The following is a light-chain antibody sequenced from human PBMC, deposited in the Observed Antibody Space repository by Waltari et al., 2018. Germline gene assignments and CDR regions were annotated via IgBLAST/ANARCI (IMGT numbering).Light chain of an antibody. CDR2: DVY. CDR1: SRPVGNYNY. V-gene: IGLV2-11*01. Sequence: QSALTQPRSVSGSPGQSVTLPCTATSRPVGNYNYFSWYHQYPGKAPKLMIADVYKRPSGVPDRFSASKSGNTASLTISGLQTEDEADYYCCSYAGTYRWVFGGGTKLTVL. CDR3: CSYAGTYRWV. J-gene: IGLJ3*02.